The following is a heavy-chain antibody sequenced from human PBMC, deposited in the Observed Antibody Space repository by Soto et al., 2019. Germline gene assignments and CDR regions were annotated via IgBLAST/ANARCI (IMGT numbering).Heavy chain of an antibody. CDR1: GGSISSGDYY. CDR2: ILYSGTT. D-gene: IGHD2-8*01. J-gene: IGHJ4*02. Sequence: QVQLQESGPGLVKPSQTLSLTCTVSGGSISSGDYYWSWIRQPPGKGLEWIGYILYSGTTNYNPSLVSRLTISVDTSKTQFSLKLTSVTAADTAVYYCARNGALDYWGRGTLVTVSS. CDR3: ARNGALDY. V-gene: IGHV4-30-4*01.